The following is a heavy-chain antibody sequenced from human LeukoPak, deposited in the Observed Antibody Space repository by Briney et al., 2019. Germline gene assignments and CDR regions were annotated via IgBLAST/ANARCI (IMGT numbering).Heavy chain of an antibody. CDR1: GGSISSYY. CDR3: ARQRRGVTTVTTFDY. J-gene: IGHJ4*02. Sequence: SETLSLTCTVSGGSISSYYWSWIRQPPGKGLEWIGYIYYSGSTNYNPSLKSRVTISVDTSKNQFSLKLSSVTAADTAVYYCARQRRGVTTVTTFDYWGQGTLVTVSS. D-gene: IGHD4-17*01. V-gene: IGHV4-59*08. CDR2: IYYSGST.